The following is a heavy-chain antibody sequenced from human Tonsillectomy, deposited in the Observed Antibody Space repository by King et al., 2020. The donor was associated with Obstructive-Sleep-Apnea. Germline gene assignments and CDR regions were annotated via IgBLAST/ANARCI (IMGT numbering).Heavy chain of an antibody. CDR1: GFTFNSFG. CDR2: LWDVGSKN. J-gene: IGHJ6*02. V-gene: IGHV3-33*01. CDR3: ARDSPLRTGNYYGMDV. Sequence: HVQLVESGGGVVQPGRSLRLSCAASGFTFNSFGMDWVRQAPGKGLGGVAFLWDVGSKNYYAGSVKGRFTISRDNSKKPLYLKMNSLRAEDTAVYYCARDSPLRTGNYYGMDVWGQGTTVTVSS. D-gene: IGHD3/OR15-3a*01.